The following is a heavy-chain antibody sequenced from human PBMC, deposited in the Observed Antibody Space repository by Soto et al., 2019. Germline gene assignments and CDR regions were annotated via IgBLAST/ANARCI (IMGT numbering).Heavy chain of an antibody. CDR3: ARDKYYYDSSGYYGADDY. D-gene: IGHD3-22*01. CDR2: IKQDGSEK. Sequence: EVQLVESGGGLVQPGGSLRLSCAASGFTFSSYWMSWVRQAPGKGLEWVANIKQDGSEKYYVDSVKGRFTNSRDNAKNSLYLQMNSLRAEDTAVYYCARDKYYYDSSGYYGADDYWGQGTLVTVSS. CDR1: GFTFSSYW. V-gene: IGHV3-7*01. J-gene: IGHJ4*02.